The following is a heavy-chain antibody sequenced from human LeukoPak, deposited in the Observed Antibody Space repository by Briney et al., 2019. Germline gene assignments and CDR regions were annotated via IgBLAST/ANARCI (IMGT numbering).Heavy chain of an antibody. CDR2: IWYDGSNK. V-gene: IGHV3-33*01. CDR3: ARDYLDCYFDL. Sequence: GGSLTLSCAASGFTFSSHGMHWVRQAPGKGLEWVAVIWYDGSNKYYADSVKDRFTISRDNSKNTLYLQMNSRRGEDTAVYYCARDYLDCYFDLWGRGSLVTVAS. J-gene: IGHJ2*01. CDR1: GFTFSSHG.